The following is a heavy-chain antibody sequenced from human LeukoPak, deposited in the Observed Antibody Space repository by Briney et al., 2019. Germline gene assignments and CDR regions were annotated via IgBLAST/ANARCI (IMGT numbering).Heavy chain of an antibody. Sequence: KPSETLSLTCTVSGGSISSGSYYWGWIRQPPGKGLEWIGSIYYSGSTYYNPSLKSRVTISVDTSKNQFSLKLSSVTAADTAVYYCASYPYYYGSGRENFDYWGQGTLVTVSS. CDR3: ASYPYYYGSGRENFDY. J-gene: IGHJ4*02. D-gene: IGHD3-10*01. V-gene: IGHV4-39*01. CDR2: IYYSGST. CDR1: GGSISSGSYY.